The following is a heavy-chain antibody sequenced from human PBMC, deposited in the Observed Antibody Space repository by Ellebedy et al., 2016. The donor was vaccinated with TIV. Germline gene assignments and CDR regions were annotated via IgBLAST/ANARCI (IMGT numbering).Heavy chain of an antibody. V-gene: IGHV4-34*01. J-gene: IGHJ4*02. CDR3: ARGSRRITIFGVASPGDY. Sequence: SETLSLXXAVYGGSFSGYYWSWIRQTPGKGLEWIGEINHSGSTNYNPSLKSRVTISVDTSKNQFSLKLSPVTAADMAVYYCARGSRRITIFGVASPGDYWGQGTLVTVSS. CDR2: INHSGST. D-gene: IGHD3-3*01. CDR1: GGSFSGYY.